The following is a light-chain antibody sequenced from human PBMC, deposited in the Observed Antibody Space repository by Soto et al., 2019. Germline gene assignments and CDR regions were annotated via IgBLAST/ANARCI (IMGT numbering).Light chain of an antibody. CDR2: GNN. CDR1: SSNIGAGYD. V-gene: IGLV1-40*01. Sequence: QLVLTQPPSVSGAPGQRVTISCAGSSSNIGAGYDVHWYQHLPGTAPKVLIYGNNNRPSGVPDRFSGSKSGTSASLAITGLQAEDEAEYYCQSYDSSLSGVVFGGGTKVTVL. J-gene: IGLJ2*01. CDR3: QSYDSSLSGVV.